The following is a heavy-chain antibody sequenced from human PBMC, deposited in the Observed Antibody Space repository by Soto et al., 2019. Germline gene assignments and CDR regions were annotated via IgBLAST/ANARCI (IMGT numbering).Heavy chain of an antibody. Sequence: ASVKVSCKTSGYTFTDYYMHWVRHAPGQGLAWMGWINPNSGGPISAQKFQGRVTMTRDTSISTAYLELSRLRSDDSAVYYCSRGGTTSLDYWGPGTQVTVSS. D-gene: IGHD1-1*01. CDR2: INPNSGGP. V-gene: IGHV1-2*02. J-gene: IGHJ4*02. CDR3: SRGGTTSLDY. CDR1: GYTFTDYY.